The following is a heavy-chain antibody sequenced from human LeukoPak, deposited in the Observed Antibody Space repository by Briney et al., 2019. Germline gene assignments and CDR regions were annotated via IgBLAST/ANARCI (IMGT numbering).Heavy chain of an antibody. V-gene: IGHV4-4*07. CDR1: GGSFSGYY. D-gene: IGHD5-24*01. J-gene: IGHJ4*02. CDR2: IYTSGST. Sequence: SETLSLTCAVYGGSFSGYYWSWIRQPAGKGLEWIGRIYTSGSTNYNPSLKSRVTISVDTSKNQFSLKLSSVTAADTAVYYCARDTVEMATATDWGQGTLVTVSS. CDR3: ARDTVEMATATD.